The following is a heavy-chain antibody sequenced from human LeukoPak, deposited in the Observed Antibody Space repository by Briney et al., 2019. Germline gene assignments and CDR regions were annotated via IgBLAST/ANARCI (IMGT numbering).Heavy chain of an antibody. J-gene: IGHJ3*02. CDR1: GGSFSGYY. CDR3: ARGVNNWNVDVFDI. D-gene: IGHD1-20*01. Sequence: ASETLSLACAVHGGSFSGYYWSWIRQPPGKGLEWIGEINHSGSTNYNPSLKSRVTIPVDTSKKQFSLKLRSVTAADTAVYYCARGVNNWNVDVFDIWGQGTMVTVSS. V-gene: IGHV4-34*01. CDR2: INHSGST.